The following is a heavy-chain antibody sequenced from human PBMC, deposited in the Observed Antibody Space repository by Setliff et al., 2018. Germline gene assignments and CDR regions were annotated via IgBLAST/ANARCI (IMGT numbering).Heavy chain of an antibody. D-gene: IGHD3-22*01. CDR1: GGTFSSNA. J-gene: IGHJ1*01. V-gene: IGHV1-69*10. Sequence: SVKVSCKASGGTFSSNAISWVRQAPGQGLEWMGGIIPMLGTPNYAQKFQGRVTIIADKSTSTAYMELSSLRSEDTAVYYCARDLRDVIGQLGYFQHWGQGTLVTVSS. CDR2: IIPMLGTP. CDR3: ARDLRDVIGQLGYFQH.